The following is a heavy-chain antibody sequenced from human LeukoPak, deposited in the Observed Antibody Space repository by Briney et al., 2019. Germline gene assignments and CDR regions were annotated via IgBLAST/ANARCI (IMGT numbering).Heavy chain of an antibody. CDR3: VRGGGDLNALDN. V-gene: IGHV3-74*01. CDR2: INSDGRST. D-gene: IGHD2-21*02. J-gene: IGHJ3*02. CDR1: GFTFTRYW. Sequence: AGSLRLSCAASGFTFTRYWMHRVRQAPGKGLVWVSRINSDGRSTRYADSVKGRFTISRDNAKNTLYLQRNSRRAEDTAVYYCVRGGGDLNALDNWGQGTMVSVSS.